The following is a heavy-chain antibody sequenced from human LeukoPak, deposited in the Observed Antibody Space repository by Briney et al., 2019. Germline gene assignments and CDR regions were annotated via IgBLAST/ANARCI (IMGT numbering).Heavy chain of an antibody. Sequence: GSSVKVSCKASGGTFSSYAISWVRQAPGQGLEWMGRIIPILGIANYAQKFQGRVTITTDESTSTAYMELSSLRSEDTAVYYCARDKGGDYSGSYQLLEWGQGTLVTVSS. D-gene: IGHD1-26*01. J-gene: IGHJ4*02. CDR1: GGTFSSYA. V-gene: IGHV1-69*04. CDR2: IIPILGIA. CDR3: ARDKGGDYSGSYQLLE.